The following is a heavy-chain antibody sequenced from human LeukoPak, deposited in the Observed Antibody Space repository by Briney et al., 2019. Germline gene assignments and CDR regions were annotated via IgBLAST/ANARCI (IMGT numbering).Heavy chain of an antibody. D-gene: IGHD1-26*01. Sequence: GGSLRLSCAASGFTFSSYAMHWVRQAPGKGLEWVAVISYDGSNKYYADSVKGRFTISRDNSKNTLYLQMNSLRAEDTAVYYCAREVGEPTLEYFDYWGQGTLVTVSS. J-gene: IGHJ4*02. CDR3: AREVGEPTLEYFDY. CDR1: GFTFSSYA. V-gene: IGHV3-30-3*01. CDR2: ISYDGSNK.